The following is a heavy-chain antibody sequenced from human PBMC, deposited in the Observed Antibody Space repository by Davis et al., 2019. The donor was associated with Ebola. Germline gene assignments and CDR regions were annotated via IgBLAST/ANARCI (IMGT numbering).Heavy chain of an antibody. D-gene: IGHD3-22*01. CDR2: INPNSGGT. J-gene: IGHJ6*03. CDR3: ARDGAHNPNYSDIGGYWLGYMDL. V-gene: IGHV1-2*04. CDR1: DYTFTDYY. Sequence: ASVKVSCKASDYTFTDYYIHWVRQAPGQGLEWMGWINPNSGGTNYAQKFQGWVTMTRDASINTAYMELSRLKSDDTAVYYCARDGAHNPNYSDIGGYWLGYMDLWGEGTTVTVSS.